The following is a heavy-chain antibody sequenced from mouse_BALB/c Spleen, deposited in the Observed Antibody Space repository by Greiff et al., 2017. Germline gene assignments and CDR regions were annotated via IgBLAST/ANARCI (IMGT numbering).Heavy chain of an antibody. V-gene: IGHV3-6*02. CDR3: ARDGYGAMDY. J-gene: IGHJ4*01. CDR1: GYSITSGYY. CDR2: ISYDGSN. D-gene: IGHD1-2*01. Sequence: EVQLQQSGPGLVKPSQSLSLTCSVTGYSITSGYYWNWIRQFPGNKLEWMGYISYDGSNNYNPSLKNRLSITLDTSKNQFFLKLNSVTTEDTATYYCARDGYGAMDYWGQGTSVTVSS.